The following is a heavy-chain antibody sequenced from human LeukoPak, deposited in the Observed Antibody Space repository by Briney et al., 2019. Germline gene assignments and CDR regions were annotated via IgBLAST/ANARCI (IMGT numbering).Heavy chain of an antibody. Sequence: GGSLRLSCAAPGFTFSSYWMSWVRQAPGKGLEWVANIKQDGSEKYYVDSVKGRFTISRDNAKNSLYLQMNSLRAEDTAVYYCASSGNWFDPWGQGTLVTVSS. D-gene: IGHD3-10*01. CDR2: IKQDGSEK. CDR3: ASSGNWFDP. CDR1: GFTFSSYW. V-gene: IGHV3-7*01. J-gene: IGHJ5*02.